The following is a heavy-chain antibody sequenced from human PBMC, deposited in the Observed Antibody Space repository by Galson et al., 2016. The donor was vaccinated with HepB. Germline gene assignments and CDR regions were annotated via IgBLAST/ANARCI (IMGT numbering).Heavy chain of an antibody. CDR2: IYWDDDK. CDR3: AHTTSSWYYYYGMDV. J-gene: IGHJ6*02. Sequence: PALVKPTQTLTLTCTFSGFSLYTSGVGVGWIRQPPGKALGWLALIYWDDDKRYSPSLRSRLTITKDTSKNQVVLTMTNMDPVDTATYYCAHTTSSWYYYYGMDVWGQGTTVTVSS. CDR1: GFSLYTSGVG. D-gene: IGHD6-13*01. V-gene: IGHV2-5*02.